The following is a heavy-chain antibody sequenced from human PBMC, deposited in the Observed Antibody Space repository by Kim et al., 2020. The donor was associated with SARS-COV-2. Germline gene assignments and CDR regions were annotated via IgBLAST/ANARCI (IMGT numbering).Heavy chain of an antibody. CDR1: GGSISSSSYY. V-gene: IGHV4-39*01. J-gene: IGHJ4*02. CDR2: IYYSGST. D-gene: IGHD6-6*01. Sequence: SETLSLTCTVSGGSISSSSYYWGWIRQPPGKGLEWIGSIYYSGSTYYNPSLKSRVTISVDTSKNQFSLKLSSVTAADTAVYYCARLGMYSSSSVNFDYWSQGTLVTVSS. CDR3: ARLGMYSSSSVNFDY.